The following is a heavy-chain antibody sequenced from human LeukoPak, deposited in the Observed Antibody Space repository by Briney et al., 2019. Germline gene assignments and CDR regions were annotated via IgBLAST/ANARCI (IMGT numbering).Heavy chain of an antibody. Sequence: ASVKVSCKASGYTFTSYGISWVRQAPGQGLEWMGWISAYNGNTNYAQKLQGRVTMTTDTSTSTAYMELRSLRSDDTAVYYCARDLEGPGGLEGPRKDYWGQGTLVTVSS. D-gene: IGHD3-16*01. CDR2: ISAYNGNT. V-gene: IGHV1-18*01. J-gene: IGHJ4*02. CDR1: GYTFTSYG. CDR3: ARDLEGPGGLEGPRKDY.